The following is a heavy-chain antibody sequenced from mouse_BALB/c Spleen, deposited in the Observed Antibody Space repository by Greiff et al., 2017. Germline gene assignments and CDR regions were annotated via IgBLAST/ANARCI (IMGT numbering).Heavy chain of an antibody. CDR2: ISNGGGST. J-gene: IGHJ4*01. CDR3: ARHYYGSIYAMDY. Sequence: EVKVVESGGGLVQPGGSLKLSCAASGFTFSSYTMSWVRQTPEKRLEWVAYISNGGGSTYYPDTVKGRFTISRDNAKNTLYLQMSSLKSEDTAMYYCARHYYGSIYAMDYWGQGTSVTVSS. CDR1: GFTFSSYT. V-gene: IGHV5-12-2*01. D-gene: IGHD1-1*01.